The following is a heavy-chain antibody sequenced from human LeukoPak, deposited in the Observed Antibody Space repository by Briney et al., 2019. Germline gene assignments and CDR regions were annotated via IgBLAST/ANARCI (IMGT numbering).Heavy chain of an antibody. Sequence: SETLSLTCTVSGGSISSSSYYWGWIRQPPGKGLEWIGSIYYSGSTYYNPSLKSRVTISVDTSKNQFSLKLSSVTAADTAVYCCARWSGYGDYWGQGTLVTVSS. V-gene: IGHV4-39*07. J-gene: IGHJ4*02. CDR1: GGSISSSSYY. CDR3: ARWSGYGDY. CDR2: IYYSGST. D-gene: IGHD5-12*01.